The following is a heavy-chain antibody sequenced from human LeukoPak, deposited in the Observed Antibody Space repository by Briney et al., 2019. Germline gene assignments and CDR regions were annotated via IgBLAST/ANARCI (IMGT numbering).Heavy chain of an antibody. Sequence: ASVKVSCKASGYTFTSYGISWVRQAPGQGLEWMGWISAYNGNTNYAQKLQGRVTMTTDTSTSTAYMELRSLRSDDTAVYYCARDRIVGATGNRFDPWGQGTLVTVSS. CDR1: GYTFTSYG. D-gene: IGHD1-26*01. J-gene: IGHJ5*02. CDR2: ISAYNGNT. V-gene: IGHV1-18*01. CDR3: ARDRIVGATGNRFDP.